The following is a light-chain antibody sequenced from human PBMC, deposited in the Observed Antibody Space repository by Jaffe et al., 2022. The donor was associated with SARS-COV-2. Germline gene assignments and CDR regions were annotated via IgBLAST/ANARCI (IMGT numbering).Light chain of an antibody. V-gene: IGLV1-40*01. CDR1: TSNIGAGYD. Sequence: QSVLTQPPSVSGAPGQRVIISCTGSTSNIGAGYDVQWYQQVPGTAPKLLIYGTANRPSGVPDRFSGSKSGTSASLAISGLQADDEADYYCQSHDSSLITYVFGTGTKVTVL. J-gene: IGLJ1*01. CDR3: QSHDSSLITYV. CDR2: GTA.